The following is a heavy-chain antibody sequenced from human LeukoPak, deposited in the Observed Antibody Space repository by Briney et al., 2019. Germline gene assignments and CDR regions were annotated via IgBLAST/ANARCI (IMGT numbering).Heavy chain of an antibody. J-gene: IGHJ4*02. CDR2: ISGSGGST. V-gene: IGHV3-23*01. D-gene: IGHD3-22*01. CDR1: GFTFSSYA. Sequence: GGSLRLSCAASGFTFSSYAMSWVRQAPGKGLEWVSAISGSGGSTYYADSVKGRFTISRDNSKNTLYLQMNSLRAEDTAVYYCAKDFESRTYYYDSSGSSLFDYWGQGTLVTVSS. CDR3: AKDFESRTYYYDSSGSSLFDY.